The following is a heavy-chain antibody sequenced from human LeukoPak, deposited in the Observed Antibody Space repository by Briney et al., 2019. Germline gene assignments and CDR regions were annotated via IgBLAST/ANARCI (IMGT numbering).Heavy chain of an antibody. CDR1: GFTFSSYG. CDR2: ISYDGSNK. D-gene: IGHD3-3*01. V-gene: IGHV3-30*03. Sequence: GGSLRLSCAASGFTFSSYGMHWVRQAPGKGLEWVAVISYDGSNKYYADSVKGRFTISRDNSKNTLYLQMNSLRAEDTAVYYCARDPGGGVNFWSAVAYYFDYWGQGTLVTVSS. CDR3: ARDPGGGVNFWSAVAYYFDY. J-gene: IGHJ4*02.